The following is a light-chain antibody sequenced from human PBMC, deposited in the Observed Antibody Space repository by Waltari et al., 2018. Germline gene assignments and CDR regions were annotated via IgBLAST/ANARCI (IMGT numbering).Light chain of an antibody. V-gene: IGLV5-45*01. CDR1: SGISVATYR. CDR2: YKSDSDN. J-gene: IGLJ3*02. CDR3: MILHNSAVV. Sequence: QAVLTQPASLSASPGASVSLTCTLRSGISVATYRIYWYQQRPGSPPQFLVRYKSDSDNPQGCGFPIRFSGAKDTSAKAGVFLISGLQSADEADYYCMILHNSAVVFGGGTKLTVL.